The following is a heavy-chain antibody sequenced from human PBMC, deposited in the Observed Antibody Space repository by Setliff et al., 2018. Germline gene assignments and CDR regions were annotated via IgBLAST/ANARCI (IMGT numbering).Heavy chain of an antibody. CDR2: IKSETDGART. V-gene: IGHV3-15*01. CDR3: STGSDGW. Sequence: GGSLRLSCAASGFPFTNTWMSWVRQVPGKGLQWVGRIKSETDGARTEYAAPVKGRFTIARDDSTNTLYLQMTSLKTEDTGTYYCSTGSDGWWGQGTLVTVSS. D-gene: IGHD2-15*01. J-gene: IGHJ4*02. CDR1: GFPFTNTW.